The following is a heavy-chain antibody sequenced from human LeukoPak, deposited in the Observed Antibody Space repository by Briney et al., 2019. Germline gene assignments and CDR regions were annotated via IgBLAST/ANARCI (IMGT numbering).Heavy chain of an antibody. Sequence: PGGSLRLSCAASGFTFSSYAMCWVRQAPGKGLEWVSAISGSGGSTYYADSVKGRFTISRDNSKNTLYLQMNSLRAEDTAVYYCAKDLRKPGWLLSYWGQGTLVTVSS. J-gene: IGHJ4*02. CDR2: ISGSGGST. V-gene: IGHV3-23*01. CDR3: AKDLRKPGWLLSY. D-gene: IGHD3-9*01. CDR1: GFTFSSYA.